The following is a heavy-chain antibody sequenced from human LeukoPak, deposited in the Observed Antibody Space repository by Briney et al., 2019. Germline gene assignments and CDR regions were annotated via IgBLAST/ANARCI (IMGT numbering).Heavy chain of an antibody. J-gene: IGHJ4*02. CDR2: IYYSGST. D-gene: IGHD3-3*01. Sequence: SQTLSLTCTVSGGSISSGDYYWSWIRQPPGKGLEWIGYIYYSGSTYYNPSLKSRVSISVDRSKNQFSLKLSSVTAADTAVYYCARSYDPLYFDFWGQGTLVTVSS. CDR3: ARSYDPLYFDF. V-gene: IGHV4-30-4*08. CDR1: GGSISSGDYY.